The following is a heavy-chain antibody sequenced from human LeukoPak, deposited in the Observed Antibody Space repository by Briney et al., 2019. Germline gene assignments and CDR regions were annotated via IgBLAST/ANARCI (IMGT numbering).Heavy chain of an antibody. D-gene: IGHD3-9*01. J-gene: IGHJ4*02. CDR3: ARGGPYYDIPQGDY. Sequence: ASVKVSCKASVYTFPSYGISWVQQAPGQGLKWMGWISAYNGNTNYAQKIQGRVTMSTDTSTSTAYMELRSLRSDDTAVYYCARGGPYYDIPQGDYWGQGTLVNVSS. V-gene: IGHV1-18*01. CDR1: VYTFPSYG. CDR2: ISAYNGNT.